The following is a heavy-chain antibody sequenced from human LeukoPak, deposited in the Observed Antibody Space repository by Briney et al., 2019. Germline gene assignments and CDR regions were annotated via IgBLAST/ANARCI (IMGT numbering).Heavy chain of an antibody. Sequence: SETLSLTCTVSGASFSSSPYFWGWIRQPPGKGLEWIGGVSYSGSTYYNPSLKSRVTISLDASKNQFSLKLASVTAADTAVYYCARAGSSIAARPPDYWGQGTLVTVSS. CDR2: VSYSGST. J-gene: IGHJ4*02. CDR1: GASFSSSPYF. CDR3: ARAGSSIAARPPDY. V-gene: IGHV4-39*07. D-gene: IGHD6-6*01.